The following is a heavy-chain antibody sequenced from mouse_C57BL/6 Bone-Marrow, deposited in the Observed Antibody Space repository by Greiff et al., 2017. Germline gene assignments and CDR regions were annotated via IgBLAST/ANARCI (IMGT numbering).Heavy chain of an antibody. CDR2: IDPANGNT. J-gene: IGHJ3*01. CDR3: ALSITTVVGPFAY. CDR1: GFNIKNTY. D-gene: IGHD1-1*01. Sequence: VPVKQSVAELVRPGASVKLSCTASGFNIKNTYMHWVKQRPEQGLEWIGRIDPANGNTRYAPKFQGKATITADTSSNTAYLQLSSLTSEDTAIYYCALSITTVVGPFAYWGQGTLVTVSA. V-gene: IGHV14-3*01.